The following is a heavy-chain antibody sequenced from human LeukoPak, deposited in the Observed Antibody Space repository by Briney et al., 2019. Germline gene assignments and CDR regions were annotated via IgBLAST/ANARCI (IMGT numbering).Heavy chain of an antibody. D-gene: IGHD2/OR15-2a*01. CDR1: GGPISSHY. CDR3: ARYSLIVNNDFDI. J-gene: IGHJ3*02. Sequence: SETLSLTCTVSGGPISSHYWSWIRQPPGKGLEWIGYIDNSGRTNYNPSLMSRVTISADMSKNQFSLNVTSVTAADTAVYYCARYSLIVNNDFDIWGQGTMVTISS. CDR2: IDNSGRT. V-gene: IGHV4-59*11.